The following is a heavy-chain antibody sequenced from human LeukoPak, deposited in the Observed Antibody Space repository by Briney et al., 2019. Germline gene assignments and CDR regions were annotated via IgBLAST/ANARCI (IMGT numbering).Heavy chain of an antibody. D-gene: IGHD3-16*01. CDR2: IKQDGNKK. CDR3: ARDLVGGDY. Sequence: GGSLRLSCAASGFNFSSYWMSWVSQAPGKRLEWMANIKQDGNKKYYVDSVKGRFTISRDNAKNSLYLQMKSLRAEDTAVYYCARDLVGGDYWGQGTLVTVSS. CDR1: GFNFSSYW. J-gene: IGHJ4*02. V-gene: IGHV3-7*01.